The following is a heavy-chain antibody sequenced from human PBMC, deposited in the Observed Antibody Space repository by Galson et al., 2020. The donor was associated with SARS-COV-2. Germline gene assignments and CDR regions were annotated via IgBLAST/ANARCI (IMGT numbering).Heavy chain of an antibody. D-gene: IGHD1-26*01. CDR1: GFTFSSNW. J-gene: IGHJ4*02. CDR2: INTDGIIT. CDR3: ARGGAKTSGNYAVEY. V-gene: IGHV3-74*01. Sequence: ALHGESLKISCAASGFTFSSNWMHWVRQAPGKGLVWVSHINTDGIITNYADSVMGRFTISRDNAKGTLYLQMNSLRAEDTAIYYCARGGAKTSGNYAVEYWGQGTLVTVSS.